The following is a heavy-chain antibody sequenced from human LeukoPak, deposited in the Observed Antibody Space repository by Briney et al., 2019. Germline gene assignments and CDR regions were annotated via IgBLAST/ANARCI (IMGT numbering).Heavy chain of an antibody. D-gene: IGHD3-22*01. CDR3: ARGHYDSSPFP. CDR1: GYTFTSYY. CDR2: IDPSGGST. Sequence: ALVKVSCKPSGYTFTSYYMQSVRQAPRQRLEWIGIIDPSGGSTSYPQNFQGRVTMTRDMSTSTVYMELSSLRSEDAAVYYCARGHYDSSPFPWGQGSLVTVSS. V-gene: IGHV1-46*01. J-gene: IGHJ5*02.